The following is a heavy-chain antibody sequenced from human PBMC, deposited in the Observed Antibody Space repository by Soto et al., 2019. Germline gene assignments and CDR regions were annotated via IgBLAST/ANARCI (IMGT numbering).Heavy chain of an antibody. V-gene: IGHV4-34*01. D-gene: IGHD5-12*01. Sequence: PSETLSLTCAVYGGSFSDYYWSWIRQPPGKGLEWIGEINHSGGTDYNPSLKSRVSISADTSKNQFSLKLSSVTAADTAVYYCARAKGYSGYDLFYWGQGTLVTVSS. CDR1: GGSFSDYY. CDR2: INHSGGT. CDR3: ARAKGYSGYDLFY. J-gene: IGHJ4*02.